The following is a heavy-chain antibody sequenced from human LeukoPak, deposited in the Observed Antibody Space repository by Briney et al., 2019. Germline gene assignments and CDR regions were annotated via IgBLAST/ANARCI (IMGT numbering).Heavy chain of an antibody. CDR2: TYYSGST. J-gene: IGHJ4*02. V-gene: IGHV4-39*01. CDR1: GGSISSSSYY. Sequence: SETLSLTCTVSGGSISSSSYYWGWIRQPPGKGLEWIGSTYYSGSTYYNPSLKSRVTISVDTSKNQFSLKLSSVTAADTAVYYCASQWELHQHDYWGQGTLVTVSS. CDR3: ASQWELHQHDY. D-gene: IGHD1-26*01.